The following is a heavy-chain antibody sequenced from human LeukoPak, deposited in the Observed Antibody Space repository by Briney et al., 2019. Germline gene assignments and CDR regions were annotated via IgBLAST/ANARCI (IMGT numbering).Heavy chain of an antibody. J-gene: IGHJ4*02. D-gene: IGHD3-9*01. CDR2: IYYSGST. CDR1: GGSISSGGYY. V-gene: IGHV4-31*03. Sequence: PSESLSLTCTVSGGSISSGGYYWSWIRQHPGKGLEWIGYIYYSGSTYYNPSLKSRVTISVDTSKNQFSLKLSSVTAADTAVYYCARVVEDYDILTGAPKHYFDYWGQGTLVTVSS. CDR3: ARVVEDYDILTGAPKHYFDY.